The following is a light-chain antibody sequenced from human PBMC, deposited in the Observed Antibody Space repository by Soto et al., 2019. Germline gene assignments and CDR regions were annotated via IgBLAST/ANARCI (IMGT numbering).Light chain of an antibody. J-gene: IGKJ4*01. CDR2: AAS. Sequence: DMQMTQSPSSLSASLGDRVTITSRASQGIGVYLAWFQQKPGKVPKLLIYAASALQSGVPSRFSGSGSGTDFTLTISSLQPEDIATYYCQKYNSAPLTFGGGTRVEIK. CDR3: QKYNSAPLT. V-gene: IGKV1-27*01. CDR1: QGIGVY.